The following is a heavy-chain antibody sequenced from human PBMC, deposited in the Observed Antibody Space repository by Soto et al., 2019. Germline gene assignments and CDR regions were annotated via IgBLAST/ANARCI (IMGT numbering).Heavy chain of an antibody. Sequence: GSLRLSCAASGFTFSTYAMSWVRQAPGKGLEWVSAISGGGGSTYYADSVKGRFTISRDNSKNTLYLQMGSLRAEDMAVYYCARDRGVAVAGTGDFDYWGQGTLVTVSS. CDR2: ISGGGGST. J-gene: IGHJ4*02. CDR1: GFTFSTYA. D-gene: IGHD6-19*01. V-gene: IGHV3-23*01. CDR3: ARDRGVAVAGTGDFDY.